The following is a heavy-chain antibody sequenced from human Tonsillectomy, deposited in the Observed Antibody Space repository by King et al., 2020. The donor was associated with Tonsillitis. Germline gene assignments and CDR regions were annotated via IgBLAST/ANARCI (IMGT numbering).Heavy chain of an antibody. CDR3: TTSVRVTGTTDY. CDR1: GFTFSNAW. CDR2: IKSNTDGGTT. J-gene: IGHJ4*02. Sequence: VQLVESGGGLVKPGGSLRLSCAASGFTFSNAWVNWVRQAPGKGLEWVGRIKSNTDGGTTDYAAPVKGRFTISRDDSKSALYLQMNSLKTEDTGVYYCTTSVRVTGTTDYWGQGTLVTVSS. D-gene: IGHD1/OR15-1a*01. V-gene: IGHV3-15*07.